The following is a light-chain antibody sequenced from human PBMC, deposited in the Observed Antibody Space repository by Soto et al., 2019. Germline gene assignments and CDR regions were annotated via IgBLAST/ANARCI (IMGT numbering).Light chain of an antibody. J-gene: IGKJ1*01. Sequence: DIQMTQSPSSLSASVGDRVTITCRASQDIRNDLGWVQQKPGKAPKRLIYAASSLQSGVPSRFSGSGSGTEFIHTITSLQPEDFATYYCIQHNTYPPTFGQGTRVEI. CDR3: IQHNTYPPT. V-gene: IGKV1-17*01. CDR2: AAS. CDR1: QDIRND.